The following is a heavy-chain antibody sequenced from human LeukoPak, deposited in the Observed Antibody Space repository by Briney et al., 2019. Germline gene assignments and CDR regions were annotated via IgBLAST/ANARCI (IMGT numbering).Heavy chain of an antibody. CDR3: ARGRRFNWNPQYY. J-gene: IGHJ4*02. V-gene: IGHV1-69*05. Sequence: ASVKVSCKASGGTFSSYAISWVRQAPGQGLEWMGGIIPIFGTANYAQKFQGRVTITTDESTSTAYMELSSLRSEDTAVYYCARGRRFNWNPQYYWGQGTLVTVSS. CDR1: GGTFSSYA. CDR2: IIPIFGTA. D-gene: IGHD1-20*01.